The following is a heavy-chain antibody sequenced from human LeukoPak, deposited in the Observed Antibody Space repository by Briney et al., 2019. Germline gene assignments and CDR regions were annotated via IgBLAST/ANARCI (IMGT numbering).Heavy chain of an antibody. CDR3: ATPNYDFWSGYLHDAFDI. D-gene: IGHD3-3*01. Sequence: GESLNISCKGSGYSFTSYWIGWVRQMPGKGLEWMGIIYPGDSGTRYSPSFPGQVTISADKSISTAYLQWSSLKASDTAMYYCATPNYDFWSGYLHDAFDIWGQGTMVTVSS. CDR2: IYPGDSGT. J-gene: IGHJ3*02. CDR1: GYSFTSYW. V-gene: IGHV5-51*01.